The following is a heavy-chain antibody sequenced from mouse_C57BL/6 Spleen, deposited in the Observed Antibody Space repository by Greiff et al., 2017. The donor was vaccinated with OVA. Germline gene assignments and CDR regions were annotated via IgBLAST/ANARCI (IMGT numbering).Heavy chain of an antibody. CDR1: GYTFTSYT. D-gene: IGHD1-1*01. J-gene: IGHJ2*01. Sequence: QVQLQQSGAELARPGASVKMSCKASGYTFTSYTMHWVKQRPGQGLEWIGYINPSSGYTKYNQKFKDKATLTADKSSSTAYMQRSSLTSEDSAVYYCARWSTTVVAYYFDYWGQGTTLTVSS. CDR3: ARWSTTVVAYYFDY. V-gene: IGHV1-4*01. CDR2: INPSSGYT.